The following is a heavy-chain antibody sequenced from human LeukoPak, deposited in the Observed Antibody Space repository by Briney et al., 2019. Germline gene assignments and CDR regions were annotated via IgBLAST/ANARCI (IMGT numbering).Heavy chain of an antibody. J-gene: IGHJ4*02. CDR3: AREPRVPYYYDSSEADKSFDY. V-gene: IGHV1-2*06. D-gene: IGHD3-22*01. CDR2: INPNSGGT. Sequence: ASVKVSCKASGYTFTGYYMHWVRQAPGQGLEWMGRINPNSGGTNYAQKFQGRVTMTRDTSISTAYMELSRLRSDDTAVYYCAREPRVPYYYDSSEADKSFDYWGRGTLVTVS. CDR1: GYTFTGYY.